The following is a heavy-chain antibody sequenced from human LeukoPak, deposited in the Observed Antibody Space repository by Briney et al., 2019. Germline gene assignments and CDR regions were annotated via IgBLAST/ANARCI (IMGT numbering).Heavy chain of an antibody. J-gene: IGHJ4*02. Sequence: PGGSLRLSCAASGFTFSSYAMHWVRQAPGKGLEWVAVISSDGSNKYYADSAKGRFTISRDNSKNTLYLQMNSLRDEDTAMYYCARNHYDSSGYYFPLGYWGQGTLVTVSS. CDR1: GFTFSSYA. D-gene: IGHD3-22*01. V-gene: IGHV3-30*04. CDR3: ARNHYDSSGYYFPLGY. CDR2: ISSDGSNK.